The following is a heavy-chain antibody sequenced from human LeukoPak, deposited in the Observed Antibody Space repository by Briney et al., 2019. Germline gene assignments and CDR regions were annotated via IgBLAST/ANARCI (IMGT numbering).Heavy chain of an antibody. D-gene: IGHD3-3*01. CDR3: ARDGVASFDY. Sequence: PGGSLRLSCAASGFTLSSYAMHWVRQAPGKGLEWVAVISYDGSNKYYADSVKGRFTISRDNSKNTLYLQMNSLRAGDTAVYYCARDGVASFDYWGQATLVTVSS. CDR2: ISYDGSNK. J-gene: IGHJ4*02. V-gene: IGHV3-30*04. CDR1: GFTLSSYA.